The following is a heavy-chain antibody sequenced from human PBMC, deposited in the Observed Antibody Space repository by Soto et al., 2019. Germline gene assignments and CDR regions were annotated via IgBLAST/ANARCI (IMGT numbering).Heavy chain of an antibody. CDR1: GFTVSSNY. J-gene: IGHJ3*02. D-gene: IGHD6-13*01. CDR3: ARRAQYSSSAYDAFDI. V-gene: IGHV3-66*04. Sequence: EVQLVESGGGLVQPGGSLRLSCAASGFTVSSNYMSWVRQAPGKGLEWVSVIYSGGSTYYADSVKGRFTISRDNSKNTLYLQMNSLRAEDTAVYYCARRAQYSSSAYDAFDICGQGTMVTVSS. CDR2: IYSGGST.